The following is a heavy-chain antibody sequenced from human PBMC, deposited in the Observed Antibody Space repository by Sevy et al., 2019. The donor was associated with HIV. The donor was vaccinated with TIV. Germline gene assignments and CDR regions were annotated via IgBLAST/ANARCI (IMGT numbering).Heavy chain of an antibody. J-gene: IGHJ4*02. V-gene: IGHV3-66*01. CDR3: ARGKSGYGYGLDY. D-gene: IGHD5-18*01. CDR1: GFPVSSNY. Sequence: RGSLRLSCAASGFPVSSNYMSWVRQAPGKGLEWVSVIYSDGSTYRADSVKGRFTISRDNSKNTLYLQMNSLRVEDTAVYYCARGKSGYGYGLDYWGQGTLVTVSS. CDR2: IYSDGST.